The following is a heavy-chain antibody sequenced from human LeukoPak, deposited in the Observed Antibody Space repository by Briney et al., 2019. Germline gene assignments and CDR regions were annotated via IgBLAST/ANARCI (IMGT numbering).Heavy chain of an antibody. J-gene: IGHJ3*02. CDR2: ISGYNGDT. CDR1: GYTFTTYA. CDR3: ARSTHRDADAFDI. D-gene: IGHD2-2*01. V-gene: IGHV1-18*01. Sequence: ASVKVSCKASGYTFTTYAMNWVRQAPGQGLEWMGWISGYNGDTNYAQKFQGRVTMTTDTSTSTAYMEVRSLRSDDTAVYYCARSTHRDADAFDIWGQGTMVTVSS.